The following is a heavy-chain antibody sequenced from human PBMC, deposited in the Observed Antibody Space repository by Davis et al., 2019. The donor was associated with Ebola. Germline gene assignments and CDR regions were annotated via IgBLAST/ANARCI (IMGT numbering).Heavy chain of an antibody. D-gene: IGHD1-26*01. CDR2: IYPGDSDT. CDR3: ARQSVGGSTGYYFDY. Sequence: GESLKISCKGSGYSFTSYWIGWVRQMPGKGLEWMGIIYPGDSDTRYSPSFQGQVTISADKSVSTAYLQWSSLKASDSAMYYCARQSVGGSTGYYFDYWGQGTLVTVSS. J-gene: IGHJ4*02. V-gene: IGHV5-51*01. CDR1: GYSFTSYW.